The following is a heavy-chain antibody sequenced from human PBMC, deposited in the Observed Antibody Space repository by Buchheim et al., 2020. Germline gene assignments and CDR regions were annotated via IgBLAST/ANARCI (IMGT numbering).Heavy chain of an antibody. D-gene: IGHD4-17*01. Sequence: QVQLVQSGAEVKKPGSSVKVSCKASGGTFSSYAISWVRQAPGQGLEWMGGIIPIFGTANYAQKFQGRVTITAEESQSTAYMELSSLRSEDTAVYYCARVLRPFATVTNHWYFDLWGRGTL. CDR2: IIPIFGTA. V-gene: IGHV1-69*01. CDR1: GGTFSSYA. CDR3: ARVLRPFATVTNHWYFDL. J-gene: IGHJ2*01.